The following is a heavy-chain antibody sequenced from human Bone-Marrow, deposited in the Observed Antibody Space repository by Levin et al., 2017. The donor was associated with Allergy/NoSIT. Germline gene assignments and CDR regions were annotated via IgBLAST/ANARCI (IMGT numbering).Heavy chain of an antibody. CDR2: IRSKANNYAT. J-gene: IGHJ5*02. D-gene: IGHD5-12*01. CDR3: TRLYDSGYDP. CDR1: GFTFSGSA. Sequence: GGSLRLSCAASGFTFSGSALHWVRQASGKGLEWVGRIRSKANNYATAYAASVKGRFTISRDDSKSTAYLRMNRLKSEDTAMYYCTRLYDSGYDPWGQGALVTVSS. V-gene: IGHV3-73*01.